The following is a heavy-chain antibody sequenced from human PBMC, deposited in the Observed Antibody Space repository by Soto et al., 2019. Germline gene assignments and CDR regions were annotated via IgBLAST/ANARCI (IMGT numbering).Heavy chain of an antibody. Sequence: QPGGSLRLSCAASGFTFSSYAMSWVRQAPGKGLEWVSPISGSGGSTYYADSVKGRFTISRDNSKNTQYLQMHSLRAEDTAVYYCAKGGSSRPLYNGFDPRGQGTMVTVSS. D-gene: IGHD6-13*01. CDR1: GFTFSSYA. CDR2: ISGSGGST. J-gene: IGHJ5*02. V-gene: IGHV3-23*01. CDR3: AKGGSSRPLYNGFDP.